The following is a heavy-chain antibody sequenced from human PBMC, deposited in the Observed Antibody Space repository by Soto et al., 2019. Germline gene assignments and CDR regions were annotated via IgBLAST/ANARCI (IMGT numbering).Heavy chain of an antibody. V-gene: IGHV3-23*01. CDR1: GFTFSNYA. CDR3: AKRAFYGSGIPNYYGMDV. J-gene: IGHJ6*02. CDR2: ISGTGGGT. D-gene: IGHD3-10*01. Sequence: EVHLLESGGGLVQPGGSLRLSCAASGFTFSNYAMTWVRQAPGKGLEWVSVISGTGGGTNNADSAKGRFTTSRDNSKNTLYLQMNSLRAEDTAVYXCAKRAFYGSGIPNYYGMDVWGQGTAVTVSS.